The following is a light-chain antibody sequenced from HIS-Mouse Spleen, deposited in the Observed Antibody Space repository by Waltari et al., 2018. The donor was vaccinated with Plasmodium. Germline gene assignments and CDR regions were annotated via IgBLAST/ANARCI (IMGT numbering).Light chain of an antibody. CDR3: QQYNNWPRGT. V-gene: IGKV3-15*01. Sequence: EIVMTQSPATLSVSPGERATPSCRASQSVSSNLAWYQQKPGQAPRLLIYGASTRATGIPARFSGIGSGTEFTLTISSMQSEDFAVYYCQQYNNWPRGTFGQGTKVEIK. J-gene: IGKJ1*01. CDR1: QSVSSN. CDR2: GAS.